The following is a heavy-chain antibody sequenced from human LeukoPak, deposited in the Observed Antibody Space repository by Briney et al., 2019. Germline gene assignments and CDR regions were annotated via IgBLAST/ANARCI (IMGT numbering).Heavy chain of an antibody. CDR3: APSYGSGSYPLDF. J-gene: IGHJ4*02. CDR2: ISSSSTYI. D-gene: IGHD3-10*01. CDR1: GFTFTTYS. Sequence: GGSLRLSCAASGFTFTTYSMNWVRQAPGRGLEWVSSISSSSTYIYYADSVKGRFTISRDNAKNSLYLQMNSLRAEDTALYYCAPSYGSGSYPLDFWGQGTLVTVSS. V-gene: IGHV3-21*01.